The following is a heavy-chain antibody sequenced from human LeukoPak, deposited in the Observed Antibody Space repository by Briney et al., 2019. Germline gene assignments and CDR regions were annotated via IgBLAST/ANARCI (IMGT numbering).Heavy chain of an antibody. D-gene: IGHD4-17*01. J-gene: IGHJ4*02. CDR1: GFTFSSYA. V-gene: IGHV3-23*01. Sequence: GGSLRLSCADSGFTFSSYAMSWVRQAPGKGLEWVSAISGSGGSTYYADSVKGRFTISRDNSKNTLYLQMNSLRAEDTAVYYCAKRTGNGDYVDPIDYWGQGTLVTVSS. CDR3: AKRTGNGDYVDPIDY. CDR2: ISGSGGST.